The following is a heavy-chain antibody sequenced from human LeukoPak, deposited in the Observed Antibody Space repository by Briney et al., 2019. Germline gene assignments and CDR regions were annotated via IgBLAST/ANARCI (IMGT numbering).Heavy chain of an antibody. D-gene: IGHD3-22*01. CDR3: VREPGDSRGYYFYYYFDY. V-gene: IGHV3-21*01. CDR2: ISSSSSYI. Sequence: KPGGSLRLSCAASGFTVSSYSMNWIRQAPGKGLEWVSSISSSSSYIYYADSVKGRFTISRDNAKNSLYLQMNSLRAEDTAVYYCVREPGDSRGYYFYYYFDYWGQGTLVTVSS. J-gene: IGHJ4*02. CDR1: GFTVSSYS.